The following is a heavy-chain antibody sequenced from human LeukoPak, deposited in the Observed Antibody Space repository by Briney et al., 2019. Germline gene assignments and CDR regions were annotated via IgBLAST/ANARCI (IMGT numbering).Heavy chain of an antibody. CDR1: GFSFSSYW. Sequence: GGSLRLSCAASGFSFSSYWMSWVRRAPGKGLEWVANIKQDGSEKYYVDSVKGRFTISRDNAKNSLYLQMNSLRAEDTAVYYCAREKHDYVWGSYRYTGEDYWGQGTLVTVSS. D-gene: IGHD3-16*02. CDR2: IKQDGSEK. CDR3: AREKHDYVWGSYRYTGEDY. V-gene: IGHV3-7*01. J-gene: IGHJ4*02.